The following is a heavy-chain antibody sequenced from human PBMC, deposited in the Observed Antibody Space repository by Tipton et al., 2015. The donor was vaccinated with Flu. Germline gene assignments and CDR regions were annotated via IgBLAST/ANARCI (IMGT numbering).Heavy chain of an antibody. V-gene: IGHV3-48*03. CDR1: GFTFSFYE. D-gene: IGHD3-16*02. CDR2: ISSSGSTI. J-gene: IGHJ4*02. CDR3: ARGKDRGGSYLSY. Sequence: GSLRLSCAASGFTFSFYEMNWVRQAPGKGLEWVSHISSSGSTINYADSVKGRFTISRDNAKNSLYLQMNSLRAEDTAVYYCARGKDRGGSYLSYWGQGTLVTVSS.